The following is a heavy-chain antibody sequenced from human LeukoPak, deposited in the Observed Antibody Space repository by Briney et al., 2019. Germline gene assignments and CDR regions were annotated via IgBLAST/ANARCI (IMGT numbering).Heavy chain of an antibody. J-gene: IGHJ4*02. CDR2: ISSSSSYI. V-gene: IGHV3-21*01. CDR1: GFTFSSYS. CDR3: ARAGYCSSTSCYYFDY. D-gene: IGHD2-2*03. Sequence: GGSLRLFCAASGFTFSSYSMNWVRQAPGKGLEWVSSISSSSSYIYYADSVKGRFTISRDNAKNSLYLQMNSLRAEDTAVYYCARAGYCSSTSCYYFDYWGQGTLVTVSS.